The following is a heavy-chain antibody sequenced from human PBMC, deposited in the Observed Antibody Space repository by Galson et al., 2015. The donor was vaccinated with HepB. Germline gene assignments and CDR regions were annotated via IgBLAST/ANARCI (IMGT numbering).Heavy chain of an antibody. V-gene: IGHV1-46*01. J-gene: IGHJ4*02. Sequence: SVKVSCKASGYTFTTYYMHWVRQAPGQGLEWMGILNPSTGSTTYAQTFQGRVTMTRDTSTSTLHMELSSLRSEDTAVYYCAREGVSDPKRGNRHSGTFDYWGQGTLVTVST. CDR2: LNPSTGST. D-gene: IGHD1/OR15-1a*01. CDR3: AREGVSDPKRGNRHSGTFDY. CDR1: GYTFTTYY.